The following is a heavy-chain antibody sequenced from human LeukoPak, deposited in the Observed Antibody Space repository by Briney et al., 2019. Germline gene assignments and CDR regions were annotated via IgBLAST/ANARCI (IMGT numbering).Heavy chain of an antibody. D-gene: IGHD2-2*01. CDR2: ISSSSSYI. V-gene: IGHV3-21*01. J-gene: IGHJ6*02. CDR3: ARGPIEGTRTSGMDV. CDR1: GFTYSSYS. Sequence: PGGSLRLSCAASGFTYSSYSMNWVRPAPEKGLEWVSSISSSSSYIYYADSVKGRFTISRDNAKNSLYLQMNSLRAEDTAVYYCARGPIEGTRTSGMDVWGQGTTVTVSS.